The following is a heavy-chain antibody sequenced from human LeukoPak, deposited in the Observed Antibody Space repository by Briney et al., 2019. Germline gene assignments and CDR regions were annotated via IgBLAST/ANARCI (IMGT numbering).Heavy chain of an antibody. V-gene: IGHV3-23*01. J-gene: IGHJ6*03. CDR1: GFTFSSYA. Sequence: GGSLRLSCAASGFTFSSYAMSWVRQAPGKGLEWVSAISGSGGSTYYADSVKGRFTISRDNSKNTLYLQMNSLRAEDTAVYYCAGGSDYYYYYMDVWGKGTTVTVSS. CDR3: AGGSDYYYYYMDV. CDR2: ISGSGGST. D-gene: IGHD3-10*01.